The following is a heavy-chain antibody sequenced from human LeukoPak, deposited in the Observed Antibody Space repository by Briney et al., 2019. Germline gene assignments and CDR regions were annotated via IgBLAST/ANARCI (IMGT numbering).Heavy chain of an antibody. CDR1: GFTFSSSA. V-gene: IGHV3-30*04. J-gene: IGHJ5*02. CDR3: ARNPYTEFWFDP. D-gene: IGHD3-10*01. Sequence: GGSLRLSCAASGFTFSSSAMPWVRQAPGKGLEWVAFLSYDSRSEFYADSVKGRFSISRDNSKNTLFLQISSLRAEDTAMYFCARNPYTEFWFDPWGPGTLVTVSS. CDR2: LSYDSRSE.